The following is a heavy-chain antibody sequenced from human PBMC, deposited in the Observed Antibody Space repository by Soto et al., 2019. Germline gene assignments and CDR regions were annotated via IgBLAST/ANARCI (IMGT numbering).Heavy chain of an antibody. CDR3: VRGDNWNDEASDY. CDR1: GFTFSNHY. J-gene: IGHJ4*02. CDR2: INSDGSST. V-gene: IGHV3-74*01. D-gene: IGHD1-1*01. Sequence: GGSLRLSCAASGFTFSNHYMDWVRQAPGKGLVWVSRINSDGSSTSYADSVKGRFIISRDNAKNMLYLQMNSLTAEDTAVYYCVRGDNWNDEASDYWGQGTLVTVSS.